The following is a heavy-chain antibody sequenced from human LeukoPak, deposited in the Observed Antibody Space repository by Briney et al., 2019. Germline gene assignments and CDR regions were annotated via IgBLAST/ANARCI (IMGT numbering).Heavy chain of an antibody. V-gene: IGHV1-2*02. CDR2: INPNSGGT. CDR3: ARDVFRGGKY. D-gene: IGHD3-10*01. J-gene: IGHJ4*02. CDR1: GYTFTGYY. Sequence: ASVKVSCKASGYTFTGYYMHWVRQAPGQGLEWMGWINPNSGGTNYAQKFQGRVTMTRDTSTSTAYMELSRLRSDDTAVYYCARDVFRGGKYWGQGSLVTVSS.